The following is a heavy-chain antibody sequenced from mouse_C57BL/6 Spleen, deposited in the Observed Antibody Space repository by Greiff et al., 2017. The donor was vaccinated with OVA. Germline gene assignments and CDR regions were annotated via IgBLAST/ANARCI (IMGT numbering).Heavy chain of an antibody. Sequence: VQLQQSGAELVRPGASVTLSCKASGYTFTDYEMHWVKQTPVHGLEWIGAIDPETGGTAYNQKFKGKAILTADKSSSTAYMELRSLTSEDSAVYYCESNRDYYGSRGAMDYWGQGTSVTVSS. J-gene: IGHJ4*01. CDR1: GYTFTDYE. CDR2: IDPETGGT. V-gene: IGHV1-15*01. D-gene: IGHD1-1*01. CDR3: ESNRDYYGSRGAMDY.